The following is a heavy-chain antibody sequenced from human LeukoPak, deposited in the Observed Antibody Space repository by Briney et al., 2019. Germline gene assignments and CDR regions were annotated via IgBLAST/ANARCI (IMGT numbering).Heavy chain of an antibody. CDR2: ISPNSGGT. D-gene: IGHD1-26*01. J-gene: IGHJ4*02. Sequence: ASVKVSCKASGYTSTGYHMHWVRQAPGQGLEWMGWISPNSGGTIYAQKFQGRVTMTRDTSITTAYMELSRLRSDDTAVYYCARDSSGSYPDYWGQGTLVTVSS. CDR1: GYTSTGYH. CDR3: ARDSSGSYPDY. V-gene: IGHV1-2*02.